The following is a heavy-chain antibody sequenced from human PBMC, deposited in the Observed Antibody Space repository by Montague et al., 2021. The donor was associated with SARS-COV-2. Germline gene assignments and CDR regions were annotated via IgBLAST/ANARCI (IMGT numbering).Heavy chain of an antibody. CDR3: AREFRIELWQTNWYFGL. J-gene: IGHJ2*01. V-gene: IGHV4-59*11. D-gene: IGHD3-16*01. CDR1: GGSISGHY. CDR2: FDHSGNT. Sequence: SETLSLTCSVSGGSISGHYWCWIRQPPGKGLEWIGNFDHSGNTKYNPSLKSRATISVDTSKNQFALRLSSVTAADTAVYYCAREFRIELWQTNWYFGLWGRGTLVTVSS.